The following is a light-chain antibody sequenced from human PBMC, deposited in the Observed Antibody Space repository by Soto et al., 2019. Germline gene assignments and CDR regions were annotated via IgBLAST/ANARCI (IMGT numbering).Light chain of an antibody. J-gene: IGKJ4*01. Sequence: EIVMSQSPGTLSVSPGDRATLSCRASQSISINLAWFQQKPGQAPRLIIYSASIRATGIPARFSGSGSGTEFTLTISSLHSEDFAVYYCQQFNDWPLTFGGGTKVEIK. CDR3: QQFNDWPLT. CDR2: SAS. CDR1: QSISIN. V-gene: IGKV3-15*01.